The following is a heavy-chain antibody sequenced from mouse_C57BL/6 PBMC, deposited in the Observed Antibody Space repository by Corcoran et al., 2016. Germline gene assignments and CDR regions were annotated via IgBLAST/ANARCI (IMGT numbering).Heavy chain of an antibody. CDR2: IYPGDGDT. Sequence: QVQLQPSGAALVKPGASVKISCNASGYAFSSYWRNWVKQRPGKGLEWIGQIYPGDGDTNYNGKFKGKATLTADKSSSTAYMQLSSLTSEDSAVYFCARGVRSYFDYWGQGTTLTVSS. D-gene: IGHD1-1*01. CDR3: ARGVRSYFDY. CDR1: GYAFSSYW. J-gene: IGHJ2*01. V-gene: IGHV1-80*01.